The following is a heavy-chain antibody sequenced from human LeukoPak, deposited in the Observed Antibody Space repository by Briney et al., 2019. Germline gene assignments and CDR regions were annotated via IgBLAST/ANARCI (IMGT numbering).Heavy chain of an antibody. Sequence: PGGSLRLSCAASGFTFRKYWMTWVRQAPGKGLEWVANIKQEESEKYYGDSVKGRFTVSRDNAKNSLYLQMNSLRAEDTAVYYCARDKEEMVRAPYAFGIWGQGTMVTVSS. CDR2: IKQEESEK. D-gene: IGHD3-10*01. J-gene: IGHJ3*02. CDR1: GFTFRKYW. CDR3: ARDKEEMVRAPYAFGI. V-gene: IGHV3-7*01.